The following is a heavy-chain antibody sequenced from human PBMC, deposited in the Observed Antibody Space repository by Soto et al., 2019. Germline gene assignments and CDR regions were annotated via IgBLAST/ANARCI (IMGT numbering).Heavy chain of an antibody. CDR2: ISSSGSTI. CDR1: GFTFSDYY. V-gene: IGHV3-11*01. J-gene: IGHJ5*02. Sequence: QVQLVESGGGLVQPGGSLRLSCAASGFTFSDYYMSWIRQAPGKGLEWVSYISSSGSTIYYADSVKGRFTISRDNAKNSLYLQMNSLRAEDTAVYYCARAFRRDIVVGKKLGNFPWGQGTLVTVSS. D-gene: IGHD2-2*01. CDR3: ARAFRRDIVVGKKLGNFP.